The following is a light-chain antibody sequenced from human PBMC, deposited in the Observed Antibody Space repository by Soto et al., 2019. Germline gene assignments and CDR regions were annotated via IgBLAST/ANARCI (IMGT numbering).Light chain of an antibody. J-gene: IGKJ3*01. CDR2: AAS. CDR3: QQSYSTPFT. CDR1: QSIRSY. V-gene: IGKV1-39*01. Sequence: DIQMTQSPSSLSASVGDRVTITCRASQSIRSYLNWYQQKPGKDPKLLIYAASSLQSGVPSRFSGSGSGTDFTLTISSLQPEDFATYYCQQSYSTPFTFGPGTNVDIK.